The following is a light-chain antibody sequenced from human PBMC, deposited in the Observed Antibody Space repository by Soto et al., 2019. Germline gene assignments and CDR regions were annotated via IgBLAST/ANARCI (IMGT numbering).Light chain of an antibody. CDR1: SSNIESNT. Sequence: QSVLTQPPSASGTPGQRVTIACSGGSSNIESNTVNWYQQVPGTAPKLLVYSNNQRPSGVPDRFSGSQAGTSASLAISGLQSEDEADYYCATWDDSLNGWVIGGGTKLIVL. V-gene: IGLV1-44*01. J-gene: IGLJ2*01. CDR3: ATWDDSLNGWV. CDR2: SNN.